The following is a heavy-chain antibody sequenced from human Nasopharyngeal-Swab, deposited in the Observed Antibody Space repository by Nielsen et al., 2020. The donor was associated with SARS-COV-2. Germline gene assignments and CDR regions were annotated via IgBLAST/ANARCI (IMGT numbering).Heavy chain of an antibody. CDR1: GGSISSYY. J-gene: IGHJ4*02. CDR2: IYYSGST. Sequence: SETLSLTCTVSGGSISSYYWSWIRQPPGKGLEWIGYIYYSGSTYYNPSLKSRVTISVDTSKNQFSLKLSSVTAADTAVYYCARSSNVLLWFGEFYYFDYWGQGTLVTVSS. CDR3: ARSSNVLLWFGEFYYFDY. D-gene: IGHD3-10*01. V-gene: IGHV4-59*08.